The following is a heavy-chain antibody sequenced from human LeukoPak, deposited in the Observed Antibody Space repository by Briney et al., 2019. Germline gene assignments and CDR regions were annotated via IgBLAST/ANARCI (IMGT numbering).Heavy chain of an antibody. V-gene: IGHV4-30-4*08. J-gene: IGHJ4*02. CDR1: GGSISSGDYY. Sequence: SETLSLTCTVSGGSISSGDYYWSWIRQPPGRGLEWIGYIYYSGSTYYNPSLKSRVTISVDTSKNQFSLKLSSVTAADTAVYYCARVVGFGELYDYWGQGTLVTVSS. CDR2: IYYSGST. D-gene: IGHD3-10*01. CDR3: ARVVGFGELYDY.